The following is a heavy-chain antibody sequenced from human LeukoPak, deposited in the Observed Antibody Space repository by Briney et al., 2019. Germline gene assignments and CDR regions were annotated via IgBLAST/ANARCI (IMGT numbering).Heavy chain of an antibody. D-gene: IGHD2-2*02. CDR3: ARHLGYCSSTSCYTVDAFDI. V-gene: IGHV4-59*01. J-gene: IGHJ3*02. CDR1: GGSISSYY. CDR2: IYYSGST. Sequence: SETLSLTCTVAGGSISSYYWSWVRQPPGKGREWIGYIYYSGSTNYNPSLKRRVPISVDTSKNQFSLNLSSVTAADTAVYYCARHLGYCSSTSCYTVDAFDIWGQGTMVTVSS.